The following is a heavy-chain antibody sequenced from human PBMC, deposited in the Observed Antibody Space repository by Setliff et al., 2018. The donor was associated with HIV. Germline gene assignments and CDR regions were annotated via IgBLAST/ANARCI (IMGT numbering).Heavy chain of an antibody. J-gene: IGHJ4*02. Sequence: SETLSLTCTVSGGSVTSYYWSWIRQSPEKGLEWIGEIFHSGSTNYNPSLKSRVTILVDKSKNQLSLRLSSVTAADTAVYYCARGPNLLTHYYDSSGYAVGYSDHWGQGTLVTVS. D-gene: IGHD3-22*01. V-gene: IGHV4-59*02. CDR3: ARGPNLLTHYYDSSGYAVGYSDH. CDR1: GGSVTSYY. CDR2: IFHSGST.